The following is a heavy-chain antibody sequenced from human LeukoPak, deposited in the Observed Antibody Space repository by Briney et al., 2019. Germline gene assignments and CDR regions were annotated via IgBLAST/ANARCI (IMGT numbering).Heavy chain of an antibody. CDR2: IYYSGST. Sequence: SETLSLTCTVSGGSISSYYWSWIRQPPGKGLEWIGYIYYSGSTNYNPSLKSRVTISVDTSKNQFSLKLSSVTAADTAVYYCARATMVRGVIITRYNWFDPWGQGTLVTVSS. V-gene: IGHV4-59*12. CDR1: GGSISSYY. D-gene: IGHD3-10*01. J-gene: IGHJ5*02. CDR3: ARATMVRGVIITRYNWFDP.